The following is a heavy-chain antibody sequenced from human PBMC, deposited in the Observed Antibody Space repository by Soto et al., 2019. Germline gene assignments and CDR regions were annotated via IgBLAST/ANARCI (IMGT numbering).Heavy chain of an antibody. CDR1: GGSISSGGYY. V-gene: IGHV4-31*03. CDR2: IYYGGST. Sequence: QVQLQESGPGLVKPSQTLSLTCTVSGGSISSGGYYWSWIRQHPGKGLEWIGYIYYGGSTYYNPSLKSRLTISVDTSKNHLSLKLSSVTAADTAVYYCARGPRGSGSPIDYWGQGTLVTVSS. D-gene: IGHD3-10*01. J-gene: IGHJ4*02. CDR3: ARGPRGSGSPIDY.